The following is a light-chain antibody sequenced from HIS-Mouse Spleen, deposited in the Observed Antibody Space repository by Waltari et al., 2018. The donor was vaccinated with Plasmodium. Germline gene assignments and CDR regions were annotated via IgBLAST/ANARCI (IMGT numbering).Light chain of an antibody. CDR1: NIGSKL. CDR3: QVWDSSSDHVV. V-gene: IGLV3-21*03. CDR2: DYS. Sequence: SYVLTQPPSVSVAPGKTAGLTCGGNNIGSKLMHWYQQKPGQAPVLVVYDYSDRPSGIPERFSGSNSGNTATLTISRVEAGDEADYYCQVWDSSSDHVVFGGGTKLTVL. J-gene: IGLJ2*01.